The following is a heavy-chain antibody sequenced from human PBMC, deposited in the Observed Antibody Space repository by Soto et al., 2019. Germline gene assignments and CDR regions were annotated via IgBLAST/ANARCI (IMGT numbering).Heavy chain of an antibody. J-gene: IGHJ6*02. CDR3: ANFGWYNPYYYGMDV. CDR2: IIPIFGTA. V-gene: IGHV1-69*13. Sequence: SVKVSCKASGGTFSSYAISWVRQAPGQGLEWMGGIIPIFGTANYAQKFQGRVTITADESTSTAYMELSSLRSEDTAVYYCANFGWYNPYYYGMDVWGQGTTVTVSS. D-gene: IGHD6-19*01. CDR1: GGTFSSYA.